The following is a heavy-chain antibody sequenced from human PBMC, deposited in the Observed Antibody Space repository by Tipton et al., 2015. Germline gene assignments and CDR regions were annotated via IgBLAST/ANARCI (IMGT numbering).Heavy chain of an antibody. J-gene: IGHJ4*02. CDR1: GFTFSSYW. Sequence: GSLRLSCAASGFTFSSYWMHWVRQAPGKGLVWVSRINGDGSSTSYADSVEGRFTVSRDNAKNTLYLQMNSLRAEDTAVYYCARGYSGTYRADYWGQGTLVTVSS. D-gene: IGHD1-26*01. CDR2: INGDGSST. CDR3: ARGYSGTYRADY. V-gene: IGHV3-74*01.